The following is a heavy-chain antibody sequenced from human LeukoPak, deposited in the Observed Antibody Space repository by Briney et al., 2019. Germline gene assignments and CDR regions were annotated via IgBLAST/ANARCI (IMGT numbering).Heavy chain of an antibody. CDR3: ARGVTGGWYGDFQH. CDR2: IYYSGST. V-gene: IGHV4-59*01. Sequence: PSETLSLTCTVSGGSINTYFWSWIRQPPGKGLEWIGYIYYSGSTNYNPSLKSRVTISVDTSKNQFSLKLSSVTAADTAVYYCARGVTGGWYGDFQHWGQGRLVTV. CDR1: GGSINTYF. D-gene: IGHD6-19*01. J-gene: IGHJ1*01.